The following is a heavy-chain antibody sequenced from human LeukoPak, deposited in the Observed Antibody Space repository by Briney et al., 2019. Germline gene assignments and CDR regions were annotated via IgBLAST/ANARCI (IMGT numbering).Heavy chain of an antibody. Sequence: PSETLSLTCTVSGGSISSYYWSWIRQPPGKGLEWIGYIYYSGSTNYNPSLKSRVTISVDTSKNQFSLKLSSVTAADTAVYYCAVTTVESGLDYWGQGTLVTVSS. CDR3: AVTTVESGLDY. D-gene: IGHD4-23*01. V-gene: IGHV4-59*01. CDR2: IYYSGST. CDR1: GGSISSYY. J-gene: IGHJ4*02.